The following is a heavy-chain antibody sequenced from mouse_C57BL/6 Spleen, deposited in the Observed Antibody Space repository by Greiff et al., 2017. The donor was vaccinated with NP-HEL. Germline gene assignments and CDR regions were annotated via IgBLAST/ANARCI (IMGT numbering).Heavy chain of an antibody. CDR1: EYEFPSHD. D-gene: IGHD2-4*01. Sequence: DVMLVESGGGLVQPGESLKLSCESNEYEFPSHDMSWVRKTPEKRLELVAAINSDGGSTYYPDTMERRFIISRDNTKKTLYLQMSSLRSEDTALYYCARHPREGLHYAMDYWGQGTSVTVSS. CDR2: INSDGGST. V-gene: IGHV5-2*01. J-gene: IGHJ4*01. CDR3: ARHPREGLHYAMDY.